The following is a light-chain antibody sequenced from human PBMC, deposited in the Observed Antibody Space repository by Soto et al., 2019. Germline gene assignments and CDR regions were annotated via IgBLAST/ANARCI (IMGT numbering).Light chain of an antibody. CDR3: QQYNSYPYT. Sequence: DIQMTQSPSTLSASVGDRVTITCRASQSISSWLAWYQQKPGKATKLLIYKASSLESGVPSRFSGSGSGTEFTLTISSLQPDDFATYYCQQYNSYPYTFGQGTKLEI. J-gene: IGKJ2*01. CDR2: KAS. CDR1: QSISSW. V-gene: IGKV1-5*03.